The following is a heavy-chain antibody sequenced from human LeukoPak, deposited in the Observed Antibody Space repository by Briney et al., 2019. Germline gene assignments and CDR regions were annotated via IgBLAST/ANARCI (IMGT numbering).Heavy chain of an antibody. CDR3: ARGGNPTHRY. Sequence: ASVKVSCKASGGTFSSYAISWVRQAPGQGLEWMGGIIPIFGTANYAQKFQGRVTMTRNTSISTAYMELSSLRSEDTAVYYCARGGNPTHRYWGQGTLVTVSS. J-gene: IGHJ4*02. V-gene: IGHV1-69*05. D-gene: IGHD2-15*01. CDR2: IIPIFGTA. CDR1: GGTFSSYA.